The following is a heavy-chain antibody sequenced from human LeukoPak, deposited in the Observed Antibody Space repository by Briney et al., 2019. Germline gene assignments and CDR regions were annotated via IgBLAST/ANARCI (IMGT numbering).Heavy chain of an antibody. Sequence: PGRSLRLSCAASGFTFDDYAMHWVRQAPGKGLEWVSGISWNSGSIGYADSVKGRFTISRDNAKNSLYLQMNSLRAEDTAVYYCARGVYCSSTSCSGFDPWGQGTLVTVSS. D-gene: IGHD2-2*01. J-gene: IGHJ5*02. V-gene: IGHV3-9*01. CDR1: GFTFDDYA. CDR2: ISWNSGSI. CDR3: ARGVYCSSTSCSGFDP.